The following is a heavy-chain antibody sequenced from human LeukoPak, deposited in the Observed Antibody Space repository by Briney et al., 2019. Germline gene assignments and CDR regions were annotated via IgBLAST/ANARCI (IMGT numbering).Heavy chain of an antibody. V-gene: IGHV3-11*01. CDR3: AGARGRPYYYYGMDV. J-gene: IGHJ6*02. Sequence: GGSLRLSCAASGFTFSDYYMSWIRQAPGKGLEWVSYISSSGSTIYYADSVKGRFTISRDNAKNSLYLQMNSLRAEDTAVYYCAGARGRPYYYYGMDVWGQGTTVTVSS. D-gene: IGHD1-1*01. CDR2: ISSSGSTI. CDR1: GFTFSDYY.